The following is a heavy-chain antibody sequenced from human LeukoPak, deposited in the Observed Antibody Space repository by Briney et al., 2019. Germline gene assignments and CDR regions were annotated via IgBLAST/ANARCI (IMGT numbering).Heavy chain of an antibody. Sequence: PSETLSLTCTVSGGSISSGDCYWSWIRQPPGKGLEWIANIYYSGNTDYNPSLKSRVTISVDTSKNQFSLKLSSVTAADTAVYYCARYDSSGPRADYYDYWGQGTLVTVSS. CDR3: ARYDSSGPRADYYDY. CDR2: IYYSGNT. V-gene: IGHV4-30-4*01. J-gene: IGHJ4*02. D-gene: IGHD3-22*01. CDR1: GGSISSGDCY.